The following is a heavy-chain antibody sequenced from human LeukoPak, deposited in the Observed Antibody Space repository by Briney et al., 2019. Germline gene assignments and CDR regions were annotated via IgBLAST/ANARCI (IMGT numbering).Heavy chain of an antibody. Sequence: GGSLRLSCATSGLTFRTTWMHWVRHAPGKGLMWFSRMNGEGTTIDYADSVKGRFTVSRDYAKNTLFLQMNNLRTEDTALYFCATARNFRFEYWGQGSLVIVSA. CDR3: ATARNFRFEY. V-gene: IGHV3-74*01. D-gene: IGHD1-7*01. CDR1: GLTFRTTW. J-gene: IGHJ4*02. CDR2: MNGEGTTI.